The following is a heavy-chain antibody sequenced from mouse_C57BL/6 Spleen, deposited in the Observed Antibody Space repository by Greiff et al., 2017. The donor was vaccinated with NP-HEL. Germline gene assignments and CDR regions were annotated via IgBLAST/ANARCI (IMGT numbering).Heavy chain of an antibody. CDR1: GFTFSDYY. J-gene: IGHJ4*01. Sequence: EVMLVESEGGLVQPGSSMKLSCTASGFTFSDYYMAWVRQVPEKGLEWVANINYDGSSTYYLDSLKSRFIISRDNAKNILYLQMSSLKSEDTATYYCARAPEGSSYAMDYWGQGTSVTVSS. D-gene: IGHD1-1*01. CDR2: INYDGSST. V-gene: IGHV5-16*01. CDR3: ARAPEGSSYAMDY.